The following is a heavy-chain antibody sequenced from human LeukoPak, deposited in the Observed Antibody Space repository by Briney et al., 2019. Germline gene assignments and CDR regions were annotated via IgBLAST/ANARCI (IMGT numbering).Heavy chain of an antibody. CDR3: ARHERCSSINCIYNWFDP. CDR1: GGSIPTKNFY. V-gene: IGHV4-39*01. D-gene: IGHD2-2*01. Sequence: SETLSLTCTVSGGSIPTKNFYWGWIRQPPGKGLEWIGSVFYSGRTYYNPSLKSRVTIFVDPSKNQFSLNLRSVAAADTAVYYCARHERCSSINCIYNWFDPWGQGTLVIVSS. J-gene: IGHJ5*02. CDR2: VFYSGRT.